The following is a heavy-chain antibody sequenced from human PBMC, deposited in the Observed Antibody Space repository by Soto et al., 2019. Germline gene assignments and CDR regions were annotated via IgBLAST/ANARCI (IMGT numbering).Heavy chain of an antibody. V-gene: IGHV3-15*01. J-gene: IGHJ3*02. CDR2: IKSRTNGGTT. Sequence: GSLRLSCAASGLPFINAWMSWVRQAPGKGLEWVGRIKSRTNGGTTDYAAPVKGRFTISRDDSKNTLYLQMNSLRAEDTAVYYCAKGEDMCFDIWGQGTMVTVSS. CDR3: AKGEDMCFDI. CDR1: GLPFINAW.